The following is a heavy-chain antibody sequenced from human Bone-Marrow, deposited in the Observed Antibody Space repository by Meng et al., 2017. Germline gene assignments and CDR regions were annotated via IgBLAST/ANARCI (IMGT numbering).Heavy chain of an antibody. CDR3: ATEDHWSDSLNSDFGMNV. CDR1: GLTFRNHG. CDR2: IWYDGSNK. V-gene: IGHV3-33*01. D-gene: IGHD3-3*01. J-gene: IGHJ6*02. Sequence: GESLKLSCIASGLTFRNHGMHWVRQAPGKGLEWVAVIWYDGSNKYHSDSVKDRFTISRDNSKNTLYLQMNSLRAEDTAVYYCATEDHWSDSLNSDFGMNVWGQGTTVTVSS.